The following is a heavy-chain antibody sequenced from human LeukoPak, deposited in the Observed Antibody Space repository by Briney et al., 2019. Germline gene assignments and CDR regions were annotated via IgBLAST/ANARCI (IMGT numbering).Heavy chain of an antibody. D-gene: IGHD6-19*01. CDR1: GFTFDDYA. V-gene: IGHV3-43*02. CDR2: ISGDGGST. Sequence: PGGSLRLSCAASGFTFDDYAMHWVRQAPGKGLEWVSLISGDGGSTYYADSVKGRFTISRDKSKNSLYLQMNSLRTEDTALYYCAKEGIAVAGGAFDIWGQGTMVTVSS. J-gene: IGHJ3*02. CDR3: AKEGIAVAGGAFDI.